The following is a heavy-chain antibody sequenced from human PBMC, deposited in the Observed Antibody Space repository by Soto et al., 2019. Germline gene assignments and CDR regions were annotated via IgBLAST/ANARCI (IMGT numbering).Heavy chain of an antibody. CDR2: ITSSSTYI. V-gene: IGHV3-21*01. J-gene: IGHJ6*02. Sequence: PGGSLRLSCAASGFTFSGYYMNWVRQAPGKGLEWVSSITSSSTYIFYADSVKGRFTISRDNAKNSLYLQMNSLRAEDTAVYYCARDPPHGYCSSTTCYTGFYGMDVWGQGTTVTVSS. CDR1: GFTFSGYY. D-gene: IGHD2-2*02. CDR3: ARDPPHGYCSSTTCYTGFYGMDV.